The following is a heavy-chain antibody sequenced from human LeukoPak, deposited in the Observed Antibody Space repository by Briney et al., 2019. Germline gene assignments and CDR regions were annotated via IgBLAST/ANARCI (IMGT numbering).Heavy chain of an antibody. Sequence: PGGSLRLSCAASGFTFSSYWMSWVRQAPGKGLEWVAKIKQDGSEKYYGDSVKGRFTISRDNAKNSLYLQMNSLRVEDTAVYYCARDPLTLYDYYMDVWGKGTTVTVSS. CDR2: IKQDGSEK. CDR3: ARDPLTLYDYYMDV. V-gene: IGHV3-7*01. D-gene: IGHD3-9*01. CDR1: GFTFSSYW. J-gene: IGHJ6*03.